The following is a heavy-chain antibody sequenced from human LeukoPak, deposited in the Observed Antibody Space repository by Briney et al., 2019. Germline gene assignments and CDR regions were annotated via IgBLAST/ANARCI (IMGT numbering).Heavy chain of an antibody. D-gene: IGHD6-13*01. CDR2: INGRGDNR. Sequence: GGSLRLSCVASGFTFGSNVMSWVRQAPGKGLEWVSSINGRGDNRPYADSVKGRFTVSRDNSKNTLHLQMNSLRAEDTAVYYCARDRASLAGSLYYFDYWGQGTLVTVSS. CDR1: GFTFGSNV. CDR3: ARDRASLAGSLYYFDY. J-gene: IGHJ4*02. V-gene: IGHV3-23*01.